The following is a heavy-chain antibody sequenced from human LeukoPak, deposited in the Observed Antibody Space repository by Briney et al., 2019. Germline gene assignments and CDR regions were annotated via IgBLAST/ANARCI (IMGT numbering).Heavy chain of an antibody. D-gene: IGHD2-2*01. CDR1: GGSISSYY. CDR3: AREYCSSTSCFHYNYYYYMDV. CDR2: IYYSGST. V-gene: IGHV4-59*12. J-gene: IGHJ6*03. Sequence: SETLSLTCTVSGGSISSYYWSWIRQPPGKGLEWIGYIYYSGSTNYNPSLKSRVTISVDTSKNQFSLKLSSVTAADTAVYYCAREYCSSTSCFHYNYYYYMDVWGKGTTVTVSS.